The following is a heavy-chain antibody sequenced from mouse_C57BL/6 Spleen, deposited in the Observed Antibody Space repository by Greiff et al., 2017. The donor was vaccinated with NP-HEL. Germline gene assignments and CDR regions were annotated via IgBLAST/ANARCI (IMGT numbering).Heavy chain of an antibody. CDR3: ARKPIYYDYDGYYFDY. CDR1: GYTFTDYN. V-gene: IGHV1-22*01. D-gene: IGHD2-4*01. CDR2: INPNNGGT. J-gene: IGHJ2*01. Sequence: EVQLQQSGPELVKPGASVKMSCKASGYTFTDYNMHWVKQSHGKSLEWIGYINPNNGGTSYNQKFKGKATLTVNKSSSTAYMELRSLTSEDSAVYYCARKPIYYDYDGYYFDYWGQGTTLTVSS.